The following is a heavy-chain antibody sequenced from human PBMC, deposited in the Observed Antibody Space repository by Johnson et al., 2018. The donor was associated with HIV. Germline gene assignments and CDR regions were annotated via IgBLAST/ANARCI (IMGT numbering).Heavy chain of an antibody. J-gene: IGHJ3*02. CDR2: INWDGGVT. D-gene: IGHD6-13*01. CDR1: GFTFDDYG. CDR3: ARGKGAAAGLDAFDI. V-gene: IGHV3-20*04. Sequence: MLLVESGGGVVLPGESLRLSCAASGFTFDDYGMTWVRQAPGKGLEWVSGINWDGGVTGYADSLKGRFTISRDNARNSLYLQMNSLRAEDTALYFCARGKGAAAGLDAFDIWGQVIMVTVSS.